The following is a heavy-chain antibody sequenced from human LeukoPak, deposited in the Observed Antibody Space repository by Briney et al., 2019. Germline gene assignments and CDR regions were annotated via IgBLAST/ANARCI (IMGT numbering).Heavy chain of an antibody. CDR2: IYTSGST. CDR1: GGSISSYY. D-gene: IGHD3-10*01. J-gene: IGHJ4*02. Sequence: PSETLSLTCTVSGGSISSYYWSWIRQPAGKGLEWIGRIYTSGSTNYNPSLKSRVTMSVDTSKNQFSLKLSSVTAADTAVYYCARDASYYYGSGSPQHFDYWGQGTLVTVSS. CDR3: ARDASYYYGSGSPQHFDY. V-gene: IGHV4-4*07.